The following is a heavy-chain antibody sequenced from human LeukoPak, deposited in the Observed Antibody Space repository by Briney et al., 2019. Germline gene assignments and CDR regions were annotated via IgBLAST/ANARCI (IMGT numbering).Heavy chain of an antibody. V-gene: IGHV1-8*01. J-gene: IGHJ5*02. CDR3: ASYGSGSYSGQENWFDP. Sequence: ASVKVSCKASGYTFTSYDINWVRQATGQGLEWMGWMNPNSGNTGYAQKFQGRVTMTRNTSISTAYMELSSLRSEDTAVYYCASYGSGSYSGQENWFDPWGQGTLVTVSS. CDR2: MNPNSGNT. D-gene: IGHD3-10*01. CDR1: GYTFTSYD.